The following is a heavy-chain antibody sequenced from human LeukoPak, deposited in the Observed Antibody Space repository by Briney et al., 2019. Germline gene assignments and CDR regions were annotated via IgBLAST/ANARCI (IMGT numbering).Heavy chain of an antibody. J-gene: IGHJ2*01. D-gene: IGHD4-17*01. CDR1: GYTFTSYG. CDR2: ISAYNGNT. V-gene: IGHV1-18*04. Sequence: ASVKVSCKASGYTFTSYGISWVRQAPGQGLEWMGWISAYNGNTNYAQKLQGRVTMTTGTSTSTAYMELGSLRSDDTAVYYCARYLRSLSWYFDLWGRGTLVTVSS. CDR3: ARYLRSLSWYFDL.